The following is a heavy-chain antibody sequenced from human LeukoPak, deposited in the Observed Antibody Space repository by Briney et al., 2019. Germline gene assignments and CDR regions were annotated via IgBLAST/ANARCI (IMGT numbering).Heavy chain of an antibody. CDR2: LYTSGRT. D-gene: IGHD3-10*01. V-gene: IGHV4-61*02. CDR1: GYSISSGYY. CDR3: ARDRGFMVRGSMRGYDDYYYYMDV. Sequence: PSETLSLTCTVSGYSISSGYYWGWIRQPAGKGLECIGRLYTSGRTNYNPSLKSRVTISVDTSKNQVSLKLSSVTAADTAIYYCARDRGFMVRGSMRGYDDYYYYMDVWGKGTTVTISS. J-gene: IGHJ6*03.